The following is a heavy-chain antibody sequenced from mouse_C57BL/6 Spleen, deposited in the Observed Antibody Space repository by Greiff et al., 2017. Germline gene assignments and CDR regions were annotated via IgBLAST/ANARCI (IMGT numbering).Heavy chain of an antibody. CDR3: ARSGAYSNYEAY. V-gene: IGHV1-53*01. CDR2: INPSNGGT. J-gene: IGHJ3*01. D-gene: IGHD2-5*01. CDR1: CYTFAPYW. Sequence: VLPQQPRTELVDPGASVTLSCKASCYTFAPYWVHLVKRRPGQGLVGIGNINPSNGGTNYNDKFQSKATLTVDKSSSTAYMQLSSLTSEDSAVYYCARSGAYSNYEAYWGQGTLVTVSA.